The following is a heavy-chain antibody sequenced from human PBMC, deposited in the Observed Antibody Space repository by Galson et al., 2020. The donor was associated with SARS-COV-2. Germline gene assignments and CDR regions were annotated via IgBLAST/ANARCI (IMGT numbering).Heavy chain of an antibody. Sequence: SETLSLTCTVSGGSISSGSYYWGWFRQPPGKGLEWIGSIHYTGSTYHNPSLKSRVTISVDTSKNHFSLELSFVTAADTAVYYCARLLYCSDTDCYTPGGAWVDPWGQGTLVTVSS. V-gene: IGHV4-39*02. J-gene: IGHJ5*02. CDR1: GGSISSGSYY. CDR2: IHYTGST. CDR3: ARLLYCSDTDCYTPGGAWVDP. D-gene: IGHD2-2*02.